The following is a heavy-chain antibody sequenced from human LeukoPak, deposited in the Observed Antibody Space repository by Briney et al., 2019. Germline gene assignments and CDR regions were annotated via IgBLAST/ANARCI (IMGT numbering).Heavy chain of an antibody. J-gene: IGHJ6*02. D-gene: IGHD5-12*01. V-gene: IGHV3-7*01. CDR2: IKQDGSEK. Sequence: GGSLRLSCAASGFTFSSYWMSWVRQAPGKGLEWVANIKQDGSEKYYVDSVKGRFTISRDNAKNSLYLQMNSLRAEDTAVYYCARAPSGGSGYEPLYYYGMDVWDQGTTVTVSS. CDR1: GFTFSSYW. CDR3: ARAPSGGSGYEPLYYYGMDV.